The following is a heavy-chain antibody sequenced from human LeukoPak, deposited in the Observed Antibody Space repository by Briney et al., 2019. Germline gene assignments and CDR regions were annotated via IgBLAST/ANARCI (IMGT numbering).Heavy chain of an antibody. Sequence: GGSLRLSCAASGFTSSSYSMSWVRQAPGKGLEWVSFINTSGNTIYYVDSLKGRFAISRDNAKNSLYLQMNSLRAEDTAVYYCAGIRSGNYIDYWGQGTLVTVSS. D-gene: IGHD2-15*01. CDR1: GFTSSSYS. V-gene: IGHV3-48*01. CDR3: AGIRSGNYIDY. CDR2: INTSGNTI. J-gene: IGHJ4*02.